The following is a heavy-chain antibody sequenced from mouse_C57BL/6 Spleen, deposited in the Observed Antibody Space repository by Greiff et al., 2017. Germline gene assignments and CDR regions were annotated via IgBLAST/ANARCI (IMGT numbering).Heavy chain of an antibody. CDR3: ARDSSGYYY. CDR2: INPNNGGT. CDR1: GYTFTDYY. V-gene: IGHV1-26*01. J-gene: IGHJ2*01. Sequence: EVKLQQSGPELVKPGASVKISCKASGYTFTDYYMNWVKQSHGKSLEWIGDINPNNGGTSYNQKFKGKATLTVDKSSSTAYMELRSLTSEDSAVYYCARDSSGYYYWGQGTTLTVSS. D-gene: IGHD3-2*02.